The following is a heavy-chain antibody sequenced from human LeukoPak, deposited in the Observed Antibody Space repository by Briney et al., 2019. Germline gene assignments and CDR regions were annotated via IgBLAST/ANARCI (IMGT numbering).Heavy chain of an antibody. D-gene: IGHD1-7*01. CDR3: AKDQFNWNYVYRFFVY. Sequence: PGGSLRLSCAASGFTFSSSGMHWVRQAPGKGLEWVAIASYDRSNKYYPDSVKGRFTISRDNSKSTLYLQMNSLRAEDTAVYYCAKDQFNWNYVYRFFVYWGQGALVTVSS. V-gene: IGHV3-30*02. CDR2: ASYDRSNK. CDR1: GFTFSSSG. J-gene: IGHJ4*02.